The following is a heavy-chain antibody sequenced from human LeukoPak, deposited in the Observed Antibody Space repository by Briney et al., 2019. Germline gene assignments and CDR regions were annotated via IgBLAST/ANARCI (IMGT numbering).Heavy chain of an antibody. D-gene: IGHD5-12*01. CDR2: IFHSGIT. J-gene: IGHJ4*02. Sequence: SETLSLTCAVSGVSISSGNWWSWVRQPPGKGLEWIGEIFHSGITNYNPSLKSRVTISVDTSKNQFSLKLSAVTAADTAVYYCARYHSGYDDYWGQGTLVTVSS. CDR3: ARYHSGYDDY. CDR1: GVSISSGNW. V-gene: IGHV4-4*02.